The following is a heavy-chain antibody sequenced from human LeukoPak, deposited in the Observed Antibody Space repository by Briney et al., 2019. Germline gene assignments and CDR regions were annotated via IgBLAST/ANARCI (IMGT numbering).Heavy chain of an antibody. J-gene: IGHJ4*02. D-gene: IGHD6-19*01. Sequence: GESLKISCKGSGYSFTSYWIGWVRQMPGKGLEWTGIIYPGDSDTRYSPSFQGQVTISADKSISTAYLQWSSLKASDTAMYYCARSEYSSGWNGDYWGQGTLVTVSS. CDR2: IYPGDSDT. CDR3: ARSEYSSGWNGDY. CDR1: GYSFTSYW. V-gene: IGHV5-51*01.